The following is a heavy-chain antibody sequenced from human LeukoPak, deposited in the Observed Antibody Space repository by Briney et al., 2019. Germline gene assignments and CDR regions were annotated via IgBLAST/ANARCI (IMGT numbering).Heavy chain of an antibody. Sequence: SETLSLTCTVSGDSISDDYYTWMWQPAGKGLEWIGRIHSGGTTNYNPSLMGRVTLSIDKSKKHISLRLTSVTAADTAVYYCARRGSLTLFGVATTNWFDPWGQGTLVTVSS. CDR3: ARRGSLTLFGVATTNWFDP. CDR1: GDSISDDY. D-gene: IGHD3-3*01. J-gene: IGHJ5*02. CDR2: IHSGGTT. V-gene: IGHV4-4*07.